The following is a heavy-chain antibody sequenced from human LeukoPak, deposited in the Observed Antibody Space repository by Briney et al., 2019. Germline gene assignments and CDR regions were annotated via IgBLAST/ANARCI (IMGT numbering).Heavy chain of an antibody. CDR1: VYTFTHYA. J-gene: IGHJ4*02. CDR2: TNVGNDYT. Sequence: ASVKVSCKASVYTFTHYAVHWVRQAPGQRLEWMGWTNVGNDYTESSQKFQDRLTITIDTTATTVYMELSSLRSEDTAVYYCARDDFSTYPGLNYFDYWGQGSLVTVSS. D-gene: IGHD4-11*01. CDR3: ARDDFSTYPGLNYFDY. V-gene: IGHV1-3*01.